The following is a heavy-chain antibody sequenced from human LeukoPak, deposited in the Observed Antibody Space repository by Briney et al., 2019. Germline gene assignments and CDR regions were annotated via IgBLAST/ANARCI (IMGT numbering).Heavy chain of an antibody. V-gene: IGHV3-30*03. CDR2: ISHDGGAK. Sequence: GGSLRLSCGVSGFSIGNHGMHWIRQAPDKGLEWVAMISHDGGAKYYGDSVKGRLTISRGNSDNTLYLQMNSLRVEDTAVYYCARSQGSGSSHPWGQGTLVTVSS. CDR3: ARSQGSGSSHP. J-gene: IGHJ5*02. D-gene: IGHD3-10*01. CDR1: GFSIGNHG.